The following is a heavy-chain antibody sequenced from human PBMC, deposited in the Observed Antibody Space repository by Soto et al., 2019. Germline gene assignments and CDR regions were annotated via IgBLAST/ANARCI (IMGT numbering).Heavy chain of an antibody. CDR3: ARGPLWSPILIAARAYYYYYGMDV. Sequence: PSETLSLTCAVYGGSFSGYYWSWIRQPPGKGLEWIGEINHSGSTNYNPSLKSRVTISVDTSKNQFSLKLSSVTAADTAVYYCARGPLWSPILIAARAYYYYYGMDVWGQGTTVTVSS. J-gene: IGHJ6*02. V-gene: IGHV4-34*01. D-gene: IGHD6-6*01. CDR1: GGSFSGYY. CDR2: INHSGST.